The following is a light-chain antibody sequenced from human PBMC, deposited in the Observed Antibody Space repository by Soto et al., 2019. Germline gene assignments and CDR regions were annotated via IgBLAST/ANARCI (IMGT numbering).Light chain of an antibody. CDR1: QSLLHSSGHNY. Sequence: DIVMTQSPLSLPVTPGEPASISCRSSQSLLHSSGHNYLDWYLQKPGQSPQLLIYLGSNRASGVPDRFSGSGSGTDCTLKISRVEAEDVGVYYCMQALQTPYTFGQGTKLEIK. CDR2: LGS. J-gene: IGKJ2*01. CDR3: MQALQTPYT. V-gene: IGKV2-28*01.